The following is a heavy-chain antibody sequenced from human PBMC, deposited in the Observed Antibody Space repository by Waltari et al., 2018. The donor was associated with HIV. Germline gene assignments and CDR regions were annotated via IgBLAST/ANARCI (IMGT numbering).Heavy chain of an antibody. Sequence: EVQLLESGGGLVQPGGSLRLSCSASGFTLSSYAMSWVRQAPGKGLEWVSAISGSGGSTYYADSVKGRFTISRDNSKNTLYLQMNSLRAEDTAVYYCAKGPHYDILTGYPDYWGQGTLVTVSS. D-gene: IGHD3-9*01. J-gene: IGHJ4*02. CDR2: ISGSGGST. CDR1: GFTLSSYA. V-gene: IGHV3-23*01. CDR3: AKGPHYDILTGYPDY.